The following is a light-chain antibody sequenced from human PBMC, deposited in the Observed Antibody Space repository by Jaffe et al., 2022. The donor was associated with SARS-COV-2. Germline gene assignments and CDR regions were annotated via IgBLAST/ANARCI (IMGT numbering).Light chain of an antibody. J-gene: IGKJ2*01. Sequence: DIQMTQSPSSLSASVGDRVTITCRASQSISSYLNWYQQKPGKAPKVLIYAASSLQSGVPSRFSGSGSGTDFTVTISSLQPEDFAIYYCQQSYSIPYTFGQGTKLEIK. V-gene: IGKV1-39*01. CDR1: QSISSY. CDR2: AAS. CDR3: QQSYSIPYT.